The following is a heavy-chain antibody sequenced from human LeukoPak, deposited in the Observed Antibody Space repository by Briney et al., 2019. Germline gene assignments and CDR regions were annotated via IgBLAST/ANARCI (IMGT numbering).Heavy chain of an antibody. J-gene: IGHJ4*02. CDR3: ARSEATIPFDY. Sequence: GASVKVSCKASGGTFSSYAISWVRQAPGQGLEWMGWISAYNGNTNYAQKLQGRVTMTTDTSTSTAYMELRSLRSDDTAVYHCARSEATIPFDYWGQGTLVTVSS. D-gene: IGHD5-24*01. CDR1: GGTFSSYA. V-gene: IGHV1-18*01. CDR2: ISAYNGNT.